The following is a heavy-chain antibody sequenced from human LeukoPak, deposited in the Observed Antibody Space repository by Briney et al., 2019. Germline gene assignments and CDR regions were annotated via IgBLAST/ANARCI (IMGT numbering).Heavy chain of an antibody. CDR1: GFTFSSYA. Sequence: GGSLRLSCAASGFTFSSYAMSWVRQAPGKGLEWVSGIIGTGGITDYAHSVKGLFTIARDNSKNTLELQINCLRAEYTAVYYCARSSTVIVGDLGYWGQGTLVTVSS. J-gene: IGHJ4*02. D-gene: IGHD3-22*01. CDR2: IIGTGGIT. V-gene: IGHV3-23*01. CDR3: ARSSTVIVGDLGY.